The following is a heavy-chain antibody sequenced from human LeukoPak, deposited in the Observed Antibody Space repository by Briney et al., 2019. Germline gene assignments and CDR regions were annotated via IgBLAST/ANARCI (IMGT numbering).Heavy chain of an antibody. V-gene: IGHV4-59*01. CDR2: IYYSGST. Sequence: SETLSLTCTVSGDSISGYYWSWIRQPPGKGLEWIGYIYYSGSTNYNPSLKSRVTISVDTSKNQFSLKLSSVTAADTAVYYCARGTVRSSEYYFDYWGQGNLVTVSS. CDR1: GDSISGYY. D-gene: IGHD6-13*01. CDR3: ARGTVRSSEYYFDY. J-gene: IGHJ4*02.